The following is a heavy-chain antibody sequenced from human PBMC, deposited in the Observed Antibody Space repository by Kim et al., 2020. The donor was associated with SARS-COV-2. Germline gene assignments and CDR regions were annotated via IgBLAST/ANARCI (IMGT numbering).Heavy chain of an antibody. V-gene: IGHV1-69*04. J-gene: IGHJ2*01. CDR3: ARDYGGNTHNWYVDL. CDR1: GGTFSTYG. D-gene: IGHD4-17*01. CDR2: VIPGLDIS. Sequence: SVKVSCKASGGTFSTYGVNWVRQAPGQGLEWMGRVIPGLDISYYAQKFQGRITISEDKFTSTAYMELSSLRSEDTAVYYCARDYGGNTHNWYVDLWGRGTLVTVSS.